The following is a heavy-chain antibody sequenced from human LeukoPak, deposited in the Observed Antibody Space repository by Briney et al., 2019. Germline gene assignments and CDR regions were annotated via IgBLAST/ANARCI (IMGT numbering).Heavy chain of an antibody. CDR1: GFTLNSYA. Sequence: GTSLRLSCAASGFTLNSYAMHWVRQAPGKGLEWVANINQDGDETYYLDSVKGRFTISRDNAKKSVSLQMNSLRAEDTAVYYCARDRRDYGGNEVEAFDIWGQGTMVTVSS. CDR3: ARDRRDYGGNEVEAFDI. J-gene: IGHJ3*02. D-gene: IGHD4-23*01. V-gene: IGHV3-7*01. CDR2: INQDGDET.